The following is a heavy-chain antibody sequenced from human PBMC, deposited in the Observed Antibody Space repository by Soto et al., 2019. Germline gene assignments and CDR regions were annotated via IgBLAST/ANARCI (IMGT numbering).Heavy chain of an antibody. J-gene: IGHJ6*02. CDR1: GFTFDDYA. CDR2: ISWNSGSI. D-gene: IGHD4-17*01. Sequence: EVQLVESGGGLVQPGRSLRLSCAASGFTFDDYAMHWVRQAPGKGLEWVSGISWNSGSIGYADSVKGRFTISRDNAKNSLYLQLNSLRPEDSALYFCAKGLPVYFYGVDVWGQGTTVTVSS. V-gene: IGHV3-9*01. CDR3: AKGLPVYFYGVDV.